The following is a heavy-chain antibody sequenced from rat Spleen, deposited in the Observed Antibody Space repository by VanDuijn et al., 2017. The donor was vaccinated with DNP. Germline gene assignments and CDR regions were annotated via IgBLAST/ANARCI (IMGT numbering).Heavy chain of an antibody. Sequence: EVHLQESGPGLVKPSQSLSLTCSVTGYSITSNYWAWLRKFPGNKMEWIGHISYSGTTNYNPSLKSRISITRDTSKNHFFLQFNSVTTEDTATYYCTREEAYFGSDYLDYWGQGVLVTVSS. CDR2: ISYSGTT. D-gene: IGHD1-6*01. J-gene: IGHJ2*01. CDR3: TREEAYFGSDYLDY. V-gene: IGHV3-1*01. CDR1: GYSITSNY.